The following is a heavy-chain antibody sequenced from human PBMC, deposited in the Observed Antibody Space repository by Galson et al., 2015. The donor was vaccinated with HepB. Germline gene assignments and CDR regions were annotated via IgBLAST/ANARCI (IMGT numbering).Heavy chain of an antibody. J-gene: IGHJ4*02. V-gene: IGHV3-23*01. CDR2: ISGSGGST. CDR1: GFTFSSYA. CDR3: ALLTRDLYCSGGSCYSGFLD. Sequence: SLRLSCAASGFTFSSYAMSWVRQAPGKGLEWVSAISGSGGSTYYADSVKGRFTISRDNSKNTLYLQMNSLRAEDTAVYYCALLTRDLYCSGGSCYSGFLDWGQGTLVTVSS. D-gene: IGHD2-15*01.